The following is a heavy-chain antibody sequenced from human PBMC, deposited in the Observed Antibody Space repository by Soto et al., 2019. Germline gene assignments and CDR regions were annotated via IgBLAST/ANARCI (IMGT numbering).Heavy chain of an antibody. CDR3: ERGRRATGAQNWFDP. CDR1: NGSFSAYF. Sequence: QVQLQQWGAGLLKPSETLSLTCAVYNGSFSAYFWTWIRQPPGKGLEWSGEIRHTGSTNYNPSLRSRVTISVDTSKNQFSLRLRSVTAADTAVYICERGRRATGAQNWFDPWGQGTLVTVAS. CDR2: IRHTGST. V-gene: IGHV4-34*01. D-gene: IGHD6-13*01. J-gene: IGHJ5*02.